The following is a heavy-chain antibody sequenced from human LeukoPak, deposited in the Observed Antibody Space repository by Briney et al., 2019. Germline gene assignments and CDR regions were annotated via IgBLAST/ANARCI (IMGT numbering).Heavy chain of an antibody. J-gene: IGHJ4*02. CDR3: ARDHGYGDPFDY. CDR2: IYHTGTT. CDR1: GNSISSGYY. Sequence: SETLSLTCTVSGNSISSGYYWGWIRQPPGKGLEWIGIIYHTGTTYYNPSLKSRVTISVDTSKNQFSLKLTSVTAADTAVYYCARDHGYGDPFDYWGQGTLVTVSS. V-gene: IGHV4-38-2*02. D-gene: IGHD5-18*01.